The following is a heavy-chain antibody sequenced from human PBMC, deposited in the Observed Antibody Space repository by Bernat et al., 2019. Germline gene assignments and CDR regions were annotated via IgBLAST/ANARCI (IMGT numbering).Heavy chain of an antibody. CDR2: IKSIPDGGAT. D-gene: IGHD3-16*02. Sequence: EVQLVESGGGLVKPGGSLRLSCAASGLIFRHAWMTWVRQAPGRGLEWVGHIKSIPDGGATDYTAPVKGRFTISRDDSINTLYLQMNSLKTEDTGVYYCAKDKPFTYGGAIGNWGQGTLVTVSS. J-gene: IGHJ4*02. CDR3: AKDKPFTYGGAIGN. V-gene: IGHV3-15*01. CDR1: GLIFRHAW.